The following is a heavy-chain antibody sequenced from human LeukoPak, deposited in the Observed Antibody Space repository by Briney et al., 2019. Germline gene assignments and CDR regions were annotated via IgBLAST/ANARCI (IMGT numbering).Heavy chain of an antibody. CDR1: GFTFSTFG. J-gene: IGHJ4*02. Sequence: GGSLRLFCAACGFTFSTFGMNWVRQAPGEGLEWVSSISGSSSSIYYADSVKGRFTISRDNSKNTLYLQMNSLRAEDTAVYYCARGRDYDILTGHHFDYWGQGTLVTVSS. V-gene: IGHV3-21*01. CDR3: ARGRDYDILTGHHFDY. CDR2: ISGSSSSI. D-gene: IGHD3-9*01.